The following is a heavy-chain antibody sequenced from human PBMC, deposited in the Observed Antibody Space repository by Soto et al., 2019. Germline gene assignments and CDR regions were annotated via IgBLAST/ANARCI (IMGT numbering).Heavy chain of an antibody. J-gene: IGHJ6*02. CDR2: IYYSGST. Sequence: SETLSLTCTVSGGSISSSSYYWGWIRQPPGKGLEWIGSIYYSGSTYYNPSLKSRVTISVDTSKNQFSLKLSSVTAADTAVYYCASIRFLEWLLGYYYYYYGMDVWGQGTTVTVSS. CDR3: ASIRFLEWLLGYYYYYYGMDV. D-gene: IGHD3-3*01. CDR1: GGSISSSSYY. V-gene: IGHV4-39*01.